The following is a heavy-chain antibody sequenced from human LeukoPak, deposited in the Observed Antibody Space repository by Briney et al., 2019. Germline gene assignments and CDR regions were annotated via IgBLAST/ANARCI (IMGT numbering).Heavy chain of an antibody. D-gene: IGHD3-3*01. CDR1: GFTFSSYG. J-gene: IGHJ4*02. Sequence: GGSLRLSCAASGFTFSSYGMHWVRQAPGKGLEWVAFIRYDGSNKYYADSVKGRFTISRDNSKNTLYLQMNSLRAEDTAVYYCAKDLPMYYDFWSGLSDYWGQGTLVTVSS. CDR2: IRYDGSNK. V-gene: IGHV3-30*02. CDR3: AKDLPMYYDFWSGLSDY.